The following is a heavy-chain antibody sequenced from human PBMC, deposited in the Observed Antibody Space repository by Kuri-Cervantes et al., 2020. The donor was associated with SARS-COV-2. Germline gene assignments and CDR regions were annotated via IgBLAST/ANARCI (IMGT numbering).Heavy chain of an antibody. Sequence: ESLKISCTVSGGSVSSGSYYRSWIRQPPGKGLEWIGYIYYSGSTNYNPSLKSRVTISVDTSKNQFSLKLSSVTAADTAVYYCARDHYDSSGYAFDIWGQGTMVTVSS. CDR1: GGSVSSGSYY. D-gene: IGHD3-22*01. CDR2: IYYSGST. CDR3: ARDHYDSSGYAFDI. J-gene: IGHJ3*02. V-gene: IGHV4-61*01.